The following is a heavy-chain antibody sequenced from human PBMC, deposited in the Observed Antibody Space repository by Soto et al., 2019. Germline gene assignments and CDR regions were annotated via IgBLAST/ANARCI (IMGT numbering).Heavy chain of an antibody. Sequence: ETLSLTCTVSGGSISSYYWSWIRQPPGKGLEWIGYIYYSGSTNYNPSLKSRVTISVDTSKNQSSLKLSSVTAADTAVYYCARSSGYYYDGYYFDYWGQGTLVTV. D-gene: IGHD3-22*01. V-gene: IGHV4-59*01. CDR1: GGSISSYY. J-gene: IGHJ4*02. CDR3: ARSSGYYYDGYYFDY. CDR2: IYYSGST.